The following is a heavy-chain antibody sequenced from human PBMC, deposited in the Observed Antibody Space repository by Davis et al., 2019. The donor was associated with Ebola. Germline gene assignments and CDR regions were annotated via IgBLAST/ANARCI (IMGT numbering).Heavy chain of an antibody. Sequence: SETLSLTCSVSGGSISSYYWSWIRQSPGKGLQWIGYVFHTGSTNYNPSLRSRVTISLDASKNQFSLQLTSVTAADTAVYYCARHWGGYFQYWGQGTLVTVSS. CDR3: ARHWGGYFQY. D-gene: IGHD3-16*01. CDR1: GGSISSYY. J-gene: IGHJ1*01. CDR2: VFHTGST. V-gene: IGHV4-59*08.